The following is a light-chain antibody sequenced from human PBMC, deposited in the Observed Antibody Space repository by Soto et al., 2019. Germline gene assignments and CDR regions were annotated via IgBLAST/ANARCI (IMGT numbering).Light chain of an antibody. CDR2: SNN. J-gene: IGLJ2*01. Sequence: QSVLTQPLSASGTPGQRVTISCSGSSSNIGSNTVNWYQQLPGTAPKLVIYSNNQRPSGVPDRFSGFKSGTSASLAISGLQSEDEADYYCVAWDDSLNGYVVFGGGTKVTVL. V-gene: IGLV1-44*01. CDR1: SSNIGSNT. CDR3: VAWDDSLNGYVV.